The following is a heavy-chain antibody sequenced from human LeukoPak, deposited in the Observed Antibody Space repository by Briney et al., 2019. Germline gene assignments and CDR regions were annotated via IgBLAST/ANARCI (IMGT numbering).Heavy chain of an antibody. Sequence: AETLSLTCTVSGGSISGYSWTWIRQPPGQGLEWIGYFHNSRTTSYNPSLTGRVIISVDTAMDQISLKLNSVTAADTAVYYCARGHLGLSPWGQGTLVTVSS. V-gene: IGHV4-59*01. CDR3: ARGHLGLSP. D-gene: IGHD3-10*01. CDR2: FHNSRTT. CDR1: GGSISGYS. J-gene: IGHJ5*02.